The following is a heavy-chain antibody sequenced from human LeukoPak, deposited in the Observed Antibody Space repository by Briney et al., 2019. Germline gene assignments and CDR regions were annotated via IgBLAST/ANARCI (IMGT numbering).Heavy chain of an antibody. CDR1: GFTLSNYG. CDR3: VRDRFPHDDAHYGMDV. D-gene: IGHD3-16*01. V-gene: IGHV3-33*01. CDR2: MWVWNDGSNE. J-gene: IGHJ6*02. Sequence: GGSLRLSCTASGFTLSNYGMHWVRQAPGKGLEWVAVMWVWNDGSNEYYADSVKGRFTIARDNSKNTLYLQMVSLRAEDTADYYCVRDRFPHDDAHYGMDVWGQGTTVTVSS.